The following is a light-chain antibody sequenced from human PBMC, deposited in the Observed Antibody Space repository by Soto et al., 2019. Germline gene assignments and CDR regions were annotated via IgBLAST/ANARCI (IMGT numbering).Light chain of an antibody. CDR1: NSNIGRYP. CDR3: AAWDDNLNGPL. Sequence: QSVLTQPPSLSGTPGQRVTISCSGSNSNIGRYPVNWYQHFPGTAPKILIYSDDERPSGVPDRFSGSKSGTSASLVISGLQSEDEAEYYCAAWDDNLNGPLFGGGTKLTVL. V-gene: IGLV1-44*01. CDR2: SDD. J-gene: IGLJ3*02.